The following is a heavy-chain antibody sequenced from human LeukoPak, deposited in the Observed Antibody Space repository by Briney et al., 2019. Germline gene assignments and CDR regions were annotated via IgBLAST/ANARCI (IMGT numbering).Heavy chain of an antibody. CDR1: GFTFSNYG. Sequence: GRSLRLSCAASGFTFSNYGMHWVRQAPGKGLEWVAVISFDGSNKYYADSVKGRFSISRDNSKNTLYLQTNSLRAEDTAVYYCAKVYGYYYDSSGYYYDYWGQGTLVTVSS. CDR2: ISFDGSNK. V-gene: IGHV3-30*18. J-gene: IGHJ4*02. CDR3: AKVYGYYYDSSGYYYDY. D-gene: IGHD3-22*01.